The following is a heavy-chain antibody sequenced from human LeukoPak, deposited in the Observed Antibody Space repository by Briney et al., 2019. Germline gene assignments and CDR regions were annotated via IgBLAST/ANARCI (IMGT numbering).Heavy chain of an antibody. J-gene: IGHJ4*02. D-gene: IGHD2-2*01. Sequence: SETLSLTCTVSGASISSYYWSWIRQPAGKGLEWIGRMYTSGSTNYNPSLKSRVTMSVDTSKNQFSLKLSSVTAADTAVYYCARETYCSITSCFTDPFDYWGQGTLVTVSS. CDR1: GASISSYY. CDR3: ARETYCSITSCFTDPFDY. V-gene: IGHV4-4*07. CDR2: MYTSGST.